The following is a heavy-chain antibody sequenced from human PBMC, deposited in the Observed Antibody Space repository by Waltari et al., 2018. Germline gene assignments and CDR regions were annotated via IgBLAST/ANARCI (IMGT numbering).Heavy chain of an antibody. D-gene: IGHD6-13*01. V-gene: IGHV3-48*01. CDR3: ASSVLVQQLVGGGDYYGMDV. CDR2: ISSSSSTI. Sequence: EVQLVESGGGLVQPGGSLRLSCAASGFTFSSYSMNWVRQAPGKGLEWVSCISSSSSTIYYADSVKGRFTISRDNAKNSLYLQMNSLRAEDTAVYYCASSVLVQQLVGGGDYYGMDVWGQGTTVTVSS. CDR1: GFTFSSYS. J-gene: IGHJ6*02.